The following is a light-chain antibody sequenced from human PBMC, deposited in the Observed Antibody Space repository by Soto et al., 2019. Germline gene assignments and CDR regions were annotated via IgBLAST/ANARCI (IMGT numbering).Light chain of an antibody. Sequence: DIQVTQSPSTLSAYVGDRVTFTCRASQSISTWLAWYQQKPGKAPKLLIYDSSSLQSDVPSRFSGSGSGTEFTLTIIALQTDDFTRYYCQQSMNYATLGQGTRVDIK. J-gene: IGKJ1*01. V-gene: IGKV1-5*01. CDR3: QQSMNYAT. CDR1: QSISTW. CDR2: DSS.